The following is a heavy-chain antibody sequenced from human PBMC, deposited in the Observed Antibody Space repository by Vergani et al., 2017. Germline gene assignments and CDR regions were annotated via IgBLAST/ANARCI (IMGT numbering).Heavy chain of an antibody. J-gene: IGHJ5*02. D-gene: IGHD3-22*01. CDR3: ARAVRGIVATQDNWFDP. CDR2: ISYDGSNK. Sequence: QVSLVESGGGVVQPGRSLTLTCSASGFGFKNFAMHWVRQAPGKGLEWVAVISYDGSNKYYADSVKGRFTISRDNSKNTLYLQMNSLRAEDTAVYYCARAVRGIVATQDNWFDPWGQGTLVTVSS. CDR1: GFGFKNFA. V-gene: IGHV3-30-3*01.